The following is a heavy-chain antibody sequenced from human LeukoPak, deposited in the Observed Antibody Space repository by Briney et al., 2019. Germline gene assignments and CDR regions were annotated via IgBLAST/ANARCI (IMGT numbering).Heavy chain of an antibody. CDR3: ATAYTGIQFDY. J-gene: IGHJ4*02. CDR1: GYTLTELS. CDR2: FDPEDGET. Sequence: GASVKVSCKVSGYTLTELSMHWVRQAPGTRLEWMGGFDPEDGETIYAQKFQGRVTMPEDTSTDTAYLELSSLRSEDTAVYYCATAYTGIQFDYWGQGTLVTVSS. D-gene: IGHD2-21*01. V-gene: IGHV1-24*01.